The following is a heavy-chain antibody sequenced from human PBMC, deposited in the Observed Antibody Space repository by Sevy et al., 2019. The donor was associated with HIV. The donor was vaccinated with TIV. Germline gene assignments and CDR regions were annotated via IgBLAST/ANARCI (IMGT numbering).Heavy chain of an antibody. V-gene: IGHV4-4*07. CDR1: GASISNYY. J-gene: IGHJ4*02. CDR3: AREFLSNRSYYDSSGFDS. Sequence: SETLSLSCTVSGASISNYYWSWVRQPAGKGLEWVGRIYTSGNTKYNPSLKSRVTISVDTSENQVFLKLSAVTAGDTAVYYCAREFLSNRSYYDSSGFDSWGQGTLVTVSS. CDR2: IYTSGNT. D-gene: IGHD3-22*01.